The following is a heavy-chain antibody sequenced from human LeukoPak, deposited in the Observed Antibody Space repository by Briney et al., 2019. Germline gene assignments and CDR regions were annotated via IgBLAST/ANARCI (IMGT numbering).Heavy chain of an antibody. D-gene: IGHD3-22*01. Sequence: PGGSLRLSCAASGFTFSSYSMNWVRQAPGKGLEWVSSISSSSSYVYYADSVKGRFTISRDNAKNSLYLQMNSLRAEDTAVYYCASPFNYYGSSGYFYWGQGTLVTVSS. CDR2: ISSSSSYV. J-gene: IGHJ4*02. CDR3: ASPFNYYGSSGYFY. V-gene: IGHV3-21*01. CDR1: GFTFSSYS.